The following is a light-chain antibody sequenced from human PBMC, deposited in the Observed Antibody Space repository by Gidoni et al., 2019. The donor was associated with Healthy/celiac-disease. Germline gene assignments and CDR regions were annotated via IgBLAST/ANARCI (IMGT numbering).Light chain of an antibody. CDR1: QDISNY. Sequence: DTKMTQSPSSLSASVGDRVTITCQASQDISNYLDWYQQKPGKAPKLLIYDASNLETGVPSRFSGSGSGTEFTFTISSLQPEDIATYYCQQYDNLPRTFGGGTKVEIK. V-gene: IGKV1-33*01. CDR2: DAS. CDR3: QQYDNLPRT. J-gene: IGKJ4*01.